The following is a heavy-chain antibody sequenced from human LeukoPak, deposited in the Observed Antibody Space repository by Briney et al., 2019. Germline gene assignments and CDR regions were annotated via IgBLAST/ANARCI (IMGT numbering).Heavy chain of an antibody. V-gene: IGHV3-23*01. J-gene: IGHJ4*02. CDR2: ISSGGGST. D-gene: IGHD5-18*01. CDR3: AKGSGYTYGSLQLSGDH. CDR1: GFTFRSYA. Sequence: GGSLRLSCAASGFTFRSYAMNWVRQAPGKGLEWVSGISSGGGSTYYAESVKGRFTISRDNSKNTLSLQMNSLRAEDTAVYYCAKGSGYTYGSLQLSGDHWGQGTLVTVSS.